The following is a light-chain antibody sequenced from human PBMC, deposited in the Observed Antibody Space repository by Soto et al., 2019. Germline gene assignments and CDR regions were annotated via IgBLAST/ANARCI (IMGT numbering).Light chain of an antibody. CDR2: GAS. CDR1: QSVSSSY. V-gene: IGKV3-20*01. J-gene: IGKJ1*01. CDR3: HQYGTTGWT. Sequence: EIVLTQSPGTLSLSPGERATLSCRASQSVSSSYLAWYQQKPGQAPRLLIYGASSRATGIPDRFSGSGSGTDFTLTSSRLEPEDFAVYYCHQYGTTGWTFGQGTKVEIK.